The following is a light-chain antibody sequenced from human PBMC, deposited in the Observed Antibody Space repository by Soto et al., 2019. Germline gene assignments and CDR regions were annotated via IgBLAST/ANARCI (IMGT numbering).Light chain of an antibody. J-gene: IGKJ2*01. CDR2: KAS. CDR3: HLYNTYSPT. Sequence: DIQLTQSPSTLSASVGDRVIITCRASQTIGTWLAWYQERPGKATKLLIYKASTLERGVPSRFSGSGSGTEFPLSISNLQPEDFATYYCHLYNTYSPTLGQGTKLDI. V-gene: IGKV1-5*03. CDR1: QTIGTW.